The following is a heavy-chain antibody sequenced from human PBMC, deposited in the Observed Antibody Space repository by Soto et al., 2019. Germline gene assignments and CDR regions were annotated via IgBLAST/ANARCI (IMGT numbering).Heavy chain of an antibody. V-gene: IGHV3-30*18. CDR3: AKDRKMATIEGPFDY. CDR2: ISYDGSNK. Sequence: GGSLILSWAASGVPSGGYGMHLVRQAPGKGLEWVAVISYDGSNKYYADSVKGRFTISRDNSKNTLYLQMNSLRAEDTAVYYCAKDRKMATIEGPFDYWGQGTLVTVSS. CDR1: GVPSGGYG. J-gene: IGHJ4*02. D-gene: IGHD5-12*01.